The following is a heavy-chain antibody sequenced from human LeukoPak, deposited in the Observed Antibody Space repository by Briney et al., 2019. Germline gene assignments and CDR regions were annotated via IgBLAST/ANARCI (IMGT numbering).Heavy chain of an antibody. CDR1: GFTFSSYG. J-gene: IGHJ4*02. CDR2: IWYDGSNK. Sequence: PGRSLRLSCAASGFTFSSYGMHWVRQAPGKGLEWVAVIWYDGSNKYYADSVKGRFTISRDNSKNTLYLQMNSLRAEDTAVYYCAGVDYHFDDWGQGTLVTVSS. D-gene: IGHD4-11*01. V-gene: IGHV3-33*01. CDR3: AGVDYHFDD.